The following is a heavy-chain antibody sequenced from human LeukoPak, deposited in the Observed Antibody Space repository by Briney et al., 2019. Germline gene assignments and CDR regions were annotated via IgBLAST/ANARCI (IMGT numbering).Heavy chain of an antibody. J-gene: IGHJ4*02. D-gene: IGHD3-3*01. V-gene: IGHV4-39*07. CDR1: GGSISSSRYY. CDR3: ARDLRFFDY. Sequence: SETLSLTCTVSGGSISSSRYYWDWIRQPPGKGLEWLGSIYYTGNTYYNPSLQSRVTISVDTSNNQFSLQLTSVSAADTAVYYCARDLRFFDYWGQGALVTVSS. CDR2: IYYTGNT.